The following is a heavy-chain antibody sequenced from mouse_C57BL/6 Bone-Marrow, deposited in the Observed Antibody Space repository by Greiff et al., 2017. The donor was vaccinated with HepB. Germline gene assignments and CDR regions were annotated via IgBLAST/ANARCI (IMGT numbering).Heavy chain of an antibody. Sequence: QVQLQQPGAELVKPGASVKMSCKASGYTFTSYWITWVKQRPGQGLEWIGDIYPGSGSTNYNEKFKSKATLTVDTSASTAYMQLSSLTSEDAAVYYCARERVRVMDYWGQGTSVTVSS. V-gene: IGHV1-55*01. CDR3: ARERVRVMDY. D-gene: IGHD2-2*01. CDR2: IYPGSGST. J-gene: IGHJ4*01. CDR1: GYTFTSYW.